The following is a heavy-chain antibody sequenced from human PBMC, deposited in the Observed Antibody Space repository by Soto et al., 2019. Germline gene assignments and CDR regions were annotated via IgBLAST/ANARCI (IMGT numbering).Heavy chain of an antibody. CDR2: IYPGDSDT. D-gene: IGHD4-17*01. CDR3: ATIYGDPIDY. J-gene: IGHJ4*02. V-gene: IGHV5-51*01. Sequence: GESLKISCTASGYGFDGFWIGWVRQMPGKGLEWMGIIYPGDSDTRYSPSFQGQVTISADKSISTAYLQWSSLKASDTAMYYCATIYGDPIDYWGQGTLVTVSS. CDR1: GYGFDGFW.